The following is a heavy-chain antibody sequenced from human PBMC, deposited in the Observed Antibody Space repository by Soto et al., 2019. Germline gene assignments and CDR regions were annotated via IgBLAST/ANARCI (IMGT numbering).Heavy chain of an antibody. CDR3: ARALTYYYDIDY. CDR1: GFTFSSYW. CDR2: INSDGSRT. J-gene: IGHJ4*02. V-gene: IGHV3-74*01. D-gene: IGHD3-22*01. Sequence: EVQLAESGGGLVQPGGSLRLSCAASGFTFSSYWMHWVRQAPGKGLVWVSRINSDGSRTTYADSVKGRFTISRDNAKNMLHLQMNSLRAEDTAVYYCARALTYYYDIDYWGQGTLVTVSS.